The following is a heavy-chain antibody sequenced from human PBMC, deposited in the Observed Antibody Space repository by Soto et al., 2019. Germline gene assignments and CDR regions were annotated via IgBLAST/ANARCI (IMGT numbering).Heavy chain of an antibody. J-gene: IGHJ6*02. Sequence: EVQLVESGGGLIQPGGSLRLSCAASGFTVSSNYMSWVRQAPGKGLEWVSVIYSGGSTYYADSVKGRFTISRDNSKNTLYLQMNSLRAEDTAVYYCARDLTSGVPAAMDYYYGMDVWGQGTTVTVSS. CDR2: IYSGGST. D-gene: IGHD2-2*01. V-gene: IGHV3-53*01. CDR3: ARDLTSGVPAAMDYYYGMDV. CDR1: GFTVSSNY.